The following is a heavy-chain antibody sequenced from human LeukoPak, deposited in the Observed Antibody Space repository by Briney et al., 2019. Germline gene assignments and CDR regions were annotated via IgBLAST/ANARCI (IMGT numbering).Heavy chain of an antibody. Sequence: SVKVSCKASGGTFSSYAINWVRQAPGQGLEWMGGIIPIFGSSNYAQKFQGRVTITADESTTTAYMELSSLRSEDTAVYYCARVTHTELSTWLDPWGQGTLVTVSS. V-gene: IGHV1-69*13. CDR1: GGTFSSYA. CDR3: ARVTHTELSTWLDP. CDR2: IIPIFGSS. J-gene: IGHJ5*02. D-gene: IGHD5-18*01.